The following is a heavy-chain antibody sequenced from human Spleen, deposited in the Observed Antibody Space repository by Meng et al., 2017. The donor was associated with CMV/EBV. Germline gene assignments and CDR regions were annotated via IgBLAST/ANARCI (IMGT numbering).Heavy chain of an antibody. CDR3: ARQKGSIRTNYFDS. V-gene: IGHV1-2*02. CDR1: GYTFTGYY. J-gene: IGHJ5*01. D-gene: IGHD1-1*01. Sequence: ASVKVSCKASGYTFTGYYIHWLRQAPGQGLEWMGWINPKSGGTNSPQKFQGRLTLTRDTSITTASMELSRLRSDDTAVYYCARQKGSIRTNYFDSWGQGTLVTVSS. CDR2: INPKSGGT.